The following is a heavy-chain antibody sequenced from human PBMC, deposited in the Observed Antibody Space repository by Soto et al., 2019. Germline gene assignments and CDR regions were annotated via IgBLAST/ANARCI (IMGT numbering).Heavy chain of an antibody. CDR1: GGTFGSDA. V-gene: IGHV1-69*06. Sequence: SVKVSCKASGGTFGSDAITWVRQAPGQGLEWVGRIIPIFGTTNYARNLQDRVTISADKSTLTSYMELHSLTSDDTALYYCARDRTDSGYYTNWLDPWGQGTQVTVSS. CDR3: ARDRTDSGYYTNWLDP. CDR2: IIPIFGTT. D-gene: IGHD3-22*01. J-gene: IGHJ5*02.